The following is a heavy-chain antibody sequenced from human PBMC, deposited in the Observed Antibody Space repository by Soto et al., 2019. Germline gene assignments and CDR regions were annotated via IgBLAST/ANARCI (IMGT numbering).Heavy chain of an antibody. J-gene: IGHJ3*02. CDR3: ARDPTYDFWSGTFYSAFDI. V-gene: IGHV6-1*01. CDR2: TYYRSKWYN. Sequence: SHTVSLTCAICGDSVSSNSAAWNWNRQSPSRGLEWLGRTYYRSKWYNDYAVSVKSRITINPDTSKNQFSLQLNSVTPEDTAVYYCARDPTYDFWSGTFYSAFDIWGQGTMVTVSS. CDR1: GDSVSSNSAA. D-gene: IGHD3-3*01.